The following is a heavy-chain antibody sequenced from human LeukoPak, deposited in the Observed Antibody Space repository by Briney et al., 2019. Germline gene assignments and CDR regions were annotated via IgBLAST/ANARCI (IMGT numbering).Heavy chain of an antibody. D-gene: IGHD3-22*01. CDR2: IYYNGDT. J-gene: IGHJ4*02. CDR3: ARDRGAYYEAYFDY. CDR1: GDSITGYS. Sequence: SETLSLTCSVSGDSITGYSWSWIRQTPGKGLEWIGYIYYNGDTHYNPSLKSRVTISVDTSKNQFSLKLSSVTAADTAVYYCARDRGAYYEAYFDYWGQGTLVTVSS. V-gene: IGHV4-59*12.